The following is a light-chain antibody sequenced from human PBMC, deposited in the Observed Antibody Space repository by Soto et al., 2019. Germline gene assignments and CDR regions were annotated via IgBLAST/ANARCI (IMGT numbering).Light chain of an antibody. J-gene: IGLJ2*01. V-gene: IGLV2-14*01. Sequence: QSAVTQPASVSGSPGQSITMSCTGTSSDVGGYNYVSWYQQHPGKAPKLMIYDVSNRPSGVSNRFSGSKSGNTASLTISGLQAEDEAEYYCSSYTSSSTEVFGGGTKLTVL. CDR2: DVS. CDR3: SSYTSSSTEV. CDR1: SSDVGGYNY.